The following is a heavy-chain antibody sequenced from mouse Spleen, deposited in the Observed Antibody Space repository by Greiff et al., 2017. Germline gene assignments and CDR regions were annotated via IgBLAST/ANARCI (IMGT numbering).Heavy chain of an antibody. CDR3: ARITTVVGYAMDY. CDR1: GFTFSSYA. Sequence: EVNLVESGGGLVKPGGSLKLSCAASGFTFSSYAMSWVRQTPEKRLEWVATISSGGSYTYYPDSVKGRFTISRDNAKNTLYLQMSSLRSEDTAMYYCARITTVVGYAMDYWGQGTSVTVSS. CDR2: ISSGGSYT. D-gene: IGHD1-1*01. J-gene: IGHJ4*01. V-gene: IGHV5-9-1*01.